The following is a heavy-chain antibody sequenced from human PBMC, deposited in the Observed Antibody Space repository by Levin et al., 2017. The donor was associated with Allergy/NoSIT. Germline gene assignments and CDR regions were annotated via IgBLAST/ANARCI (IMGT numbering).Heavy chain of an antibody. J-gene: IGHJ4*02. V-gene: IGHV4-59*01. CDR1: GGSISSYY. Sequence: RSQTLSLTCTVSGGSISSYYWSWIRQPPGKGLEWIGYIYYSGSTNYNPSLKSRVTISVDTSKNQFSLKLSSVTAADTAVYYCARGADGYTIDYWGQGTLVTVSS. D-gene: IGHD5-24*01. CDR3: ARGADGYTIDY. CDR2: IYYSGST.